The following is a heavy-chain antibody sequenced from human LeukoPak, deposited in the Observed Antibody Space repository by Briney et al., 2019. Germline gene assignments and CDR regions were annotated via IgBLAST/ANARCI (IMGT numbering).Heavy chain of an antibody. CDR2: MNPNSGNT. CDR3: ARVEMAFSFDY. Sequence: ASVKVSCKASGYTFTSYDINWVRQATGQGLEWMGWMNPNSGNTAYAQKFQGRVTITRNTSISTAYMELSSLRSEDTAVYYCARVEMAFSFDYWGQGTLVTVSS. J-gene: IGHJ4*02. D-gene: IGHD5-24*01. V-gene: IGHV1-8*03. CDR1: GYTFTSYD.